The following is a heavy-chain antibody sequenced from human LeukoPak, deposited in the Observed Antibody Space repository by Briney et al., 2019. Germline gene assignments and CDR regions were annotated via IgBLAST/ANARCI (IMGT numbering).Heavy chain of an antibody. D-gene: IGHD1-26*01. J-gene: IGHJ4*02. Sequence: ASVKVSCKASGYTFTSYGISWVRQAPGQGLEWMGWISVYNGNTHYAQKLQGRVTMTTDTSTSTAYMELSSLRFEDTAVYYCARGAYAKEELAPPGWDYWGQGTLVTVSS. CDR1: GYTFTSYG. CDR3: ARGAYAKEELAPPGWDY. CDR2: ISVYNGNT. V-gene: IGHV1-18*01.